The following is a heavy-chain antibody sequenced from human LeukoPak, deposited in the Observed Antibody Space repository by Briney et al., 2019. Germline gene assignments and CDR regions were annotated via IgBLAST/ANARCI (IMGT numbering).Heavy chain of an antibody. J-gene: IGHJ4*02. CDR3: ARGGVRGVGY. D-gene: IGHD3-10*01. CDR1: GGSFSGYS. V-gene: IGHV4-34*01. Sequence: PSETLSLTCAVYGGSFSGYSWTWIRQPPGKGLEWTGEINHSGSTNYNPSLKSRVTISVDTSKNQFSLKLSSVTAADTAVYYCARGGVRGVGYWGQGTLVTVSS. CDR2: INHSGST.